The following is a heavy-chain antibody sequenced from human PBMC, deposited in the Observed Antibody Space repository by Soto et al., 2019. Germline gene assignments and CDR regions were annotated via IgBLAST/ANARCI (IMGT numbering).Heavy chain of an antibody. J-gene: IGHJ4*02. V-gene: IGHV4-59*01. Sequence: SGTLXLTCTVPGGSIRRYDWSWIRQPPGKGLEWIGNVYSSGINNYNPSLKSRVTISVDTSKSQFSLNLSSVTAADTAVYYCTVSTTFDYWSQGTLVTVS. CDR2: VYSSGIN. CDR3: TVSTTFDY. CDR1: GGSIRRYD. D-gene: IGHD4-17*01.